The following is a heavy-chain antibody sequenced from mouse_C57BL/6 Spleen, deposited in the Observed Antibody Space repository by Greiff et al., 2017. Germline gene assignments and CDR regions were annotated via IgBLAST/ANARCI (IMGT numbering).Heavy chain of an antibody. Sequence: QVQLQQPGAELVKPGASVKMSCKASGYTFPSYWITWVKQRPGQGLEWIGDIYPGSGSTNYNEKFKGKATLTVDTSSSTAYMQLSSLTSEDSAVYYCARELSTTVVFDYWGQGNTLTVS. CDR2: IYPGSGST. V-gene: IGHV1-55*01. D-gene: IGHD1-1*01. J-gene: IGHJ2*01. CDR1: GYTFPSYW. CDR3: ARELSTTVVFDY.